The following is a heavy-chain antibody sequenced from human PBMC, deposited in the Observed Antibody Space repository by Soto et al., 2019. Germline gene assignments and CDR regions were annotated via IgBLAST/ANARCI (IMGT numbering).Heavy chain of an antibody. V-gene: IGHV3-13*01. CDR3: ARAVHPAMDVLYYFDY. J-gene: IGHJ4*02. CDR1: GFTFSSYD. Sequence: EVQLVESGGGLVQPGGSLRLSCAASGFTFSSYDMHWVRQATGKGLEWVSAIGTAGDTYYPRSVKGRLTISKENAKRPLYLQMNSLSAEYTAAYYCARAVHPAMDVLYYFDYWGQGTLVTVSS. CDR2: IGTAGDT. D-gene: IGHD5-18*01.